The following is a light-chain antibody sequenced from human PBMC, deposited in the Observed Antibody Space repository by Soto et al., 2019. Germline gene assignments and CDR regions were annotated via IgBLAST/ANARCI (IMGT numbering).Light chain of an antibody. CDR3: QQYNNWPSLT. V-gene: IGKV3-15*01. Sequence: MVMTQSPATLSVPPGERTTLSFTASQGISNSLAWYQQKPGQAPRLLIHGVSTRATGIPARFSGSGSGKEFTLTIGSLQSEDFAVYYCQQYNNWPSLTFGGGTKVDIK. CDR1: QGISNS. J-gene: IGKJ4*01. CDR2: GVS.